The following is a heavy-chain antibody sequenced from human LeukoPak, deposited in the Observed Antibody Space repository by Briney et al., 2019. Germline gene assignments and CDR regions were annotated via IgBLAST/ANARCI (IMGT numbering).Heavy chain of an antibody. J-gene: IGHJ4*02. V-gene: IGHV3-74*01. CDR1: GFTFRTYW. CDR3: ARDIAAAVDY. CDR2: INSDGSST. Sequence: SGGSLKLSCAAPGFTFRTYWLTWVRQAPGKGLVWVSRINSDGSSTNYADSVKGRFTISRDNAKNTLYLQMNSLRAEDTAIYYCARDIAAAVDYWGQGTLVTVSS. D-gene: IGHD6-13*01.